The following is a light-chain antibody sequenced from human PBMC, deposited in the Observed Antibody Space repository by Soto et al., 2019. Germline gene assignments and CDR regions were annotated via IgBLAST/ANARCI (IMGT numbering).Light chain of an antibody. CDR3: KQRSNWPPT. CDR2: DAS. Sequence: EIVLTQSPATLSLSPGERATLSCRASQGFSSYLAWYQQKPGQAPRLPIYDASNRATGFPARFSGRGSGTDFTLTTRTLEPEDFAVYYCKQRSNWPPTFGQGTRLAIK. J-gene: IGKJ5*01. CDR1: QGFSSY. V-gene: IGKV3-11*01.